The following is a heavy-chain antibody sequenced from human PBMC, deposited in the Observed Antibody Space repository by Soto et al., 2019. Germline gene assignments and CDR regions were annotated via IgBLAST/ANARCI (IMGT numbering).Heavy chain of an antibody. CDR1: GESISSGLYY. Sequence: SETLSLTCSVSGESISSGLYYWSWLCHLLGKGLECIGYIYDTESAYYNPSLKSRVSISMDTSENHFAMRLTSVIAADSAVYYCARASSSSSAADYWGQGLQVTVS. D-gene: IGHD6-6*01. V-gene: IGHV4-31*03. CDR2: IYDTESA. CDR3: ARASSSSSAADY. J-gene: IGHJ4*02.